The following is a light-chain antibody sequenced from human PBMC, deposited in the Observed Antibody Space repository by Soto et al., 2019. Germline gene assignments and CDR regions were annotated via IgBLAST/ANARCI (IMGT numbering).Light chain of an antibody. Sequence: EIGLTQSPGTLSLSPGERATLSCRASQSVTNNYLAWYQQKPGQAPRLLIYGASTRATGIPARFSGSGSGTEFTLSISSLEPEDFAVYYCQLYGRSRRATFGQGTRLE. CDR2: GAS. CDR3: QLYGRSRRAT. J-gene: IGKJ5*01. CDR1: QSVTNNY. V-gene: IGKV3-20*01.